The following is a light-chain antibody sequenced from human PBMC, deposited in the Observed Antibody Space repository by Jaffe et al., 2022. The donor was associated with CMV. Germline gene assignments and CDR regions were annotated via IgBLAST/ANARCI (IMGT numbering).Light chain of an antibody. Sequence: EIVLTQSPDTLSLSPGERAALSCRASQSVSSNYLAWYQQKPGQAPRLLIWGTSNRATGVPDRFSGGGSGTDFTLTISRLEPEDFAVYYCQQCCISPLYTFGQGTKLEIK. CDR2: GTS. V-gene: IGKV3-20*01. CDR3: QQCCISPLYT. CDR1: QSVSSNY. J-gene: IGKJ2*01.